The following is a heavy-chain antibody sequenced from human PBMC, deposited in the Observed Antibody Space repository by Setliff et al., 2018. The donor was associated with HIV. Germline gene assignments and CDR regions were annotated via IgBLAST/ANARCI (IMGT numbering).Heavy chain of an antibody. V-gene: IGHV4-34*01. J-gene: IGHJ4*02. Sequence: SFSGYYWTWIRQPPGRGLEWIGEIIHSGGTNYNRSLKSRVTISVDTSKNQFSLNLSSVTAADTAVYYCARGGLGVVGAIDYWSQGTLVTVSS. D-gene: IGHD2-15*01. CDR2: IIHSGGT. CDR1: SFSGYY. CDR3: ARGGLGVVGAIDY.